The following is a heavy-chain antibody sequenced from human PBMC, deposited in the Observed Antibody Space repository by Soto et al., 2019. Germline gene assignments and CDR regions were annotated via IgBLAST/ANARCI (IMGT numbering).Heavy chain of an antibody. CDR3: ARDPPPLDV. V-gene: IGHV1-18*03. Sequence: QVQLVQSGAEVKKPGASVKVSCKASGYTFTSYHISWVRQAPGKGLEWLGWFSAYNVNTNSAQKVQGRLTMTTDTSTSTAYMELRSLRSDDMALYYCARDPPPLDVWGQGTTVTVSS. CDR2: FSAYNVNT. J-gene: IGHJ6*02. CDR1: GYTFTSYH.